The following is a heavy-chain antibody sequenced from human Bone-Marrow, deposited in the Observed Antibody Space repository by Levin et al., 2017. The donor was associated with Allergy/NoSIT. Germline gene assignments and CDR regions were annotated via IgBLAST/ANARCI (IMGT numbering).Heavy chain of an antibody. CDR2: INHSGST. CDR1: GGSFSGSY. J-gene: IGHJ4*02. CDR3: ARVSYSSGWHLGY. V-gene: IGHV4-34*01. D-gene: IGHD6-19*01. Sequence: SQTLSLTCAVYGGSFSGSYWSWIRQPPGKGLEWIGEINHSGSTNYNPSLKSRVTISVDTSKNQFSLKLSSVTAADTAVYCCARVSYSSGWHLGYWGQGTLVTVSS.